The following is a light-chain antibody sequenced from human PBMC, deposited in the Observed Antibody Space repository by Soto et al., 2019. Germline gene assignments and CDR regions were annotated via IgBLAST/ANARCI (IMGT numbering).Light chain of an antibody. CDR2: DAS. J-gene: IGKJ1*01. Sequence: EIVLTQSPGTLSLSPGERATHSCRASQSVSSSYLAWYQQKPGQAPRLLIYDASSRATGIPDRFSGSGSGTDFTLTISRLEPEDFAVYYCQQYGGSPRTFGQGTKVDI. CDR3: QQYGGSPRT. CDR1: QSVSSSY. V-gene: IGKV3-20*01.